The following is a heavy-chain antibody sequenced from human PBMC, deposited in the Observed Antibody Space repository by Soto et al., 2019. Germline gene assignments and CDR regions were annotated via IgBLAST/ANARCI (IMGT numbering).Heavy chain of an antibody. CDR3: ARDGIGGTVFRGFCDY. V-gene: IGHV3-33*01. J-gene: IGHJ4*02. Sequence: QKYLVESGGGVVQPGGSLRLSRVASGSIFSGYGMHWVRQAPGKGLEWVAVIWYDGSNKYYADSVKGRFTISRDNSKNMLYLQMDSLRAEDTAVYYCARDGIGGTVFRGFCDYCGQGTLVTVSS. CDR2: IWYDGSNK. D-gene: IGHD1-7*01. CDR1: GSIFSGYG.